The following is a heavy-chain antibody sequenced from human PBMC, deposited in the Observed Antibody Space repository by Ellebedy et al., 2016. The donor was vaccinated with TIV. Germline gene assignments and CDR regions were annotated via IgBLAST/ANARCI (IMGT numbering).Heavy chain of an antibody. V-gene: IGHV3-30*01. J-gene: IGHJ3*01. D-gene: IGHD3-16*02. Sequence: PGGSLRLSCAASGFTFSDFGMNRVRQAPGKGLEWVAIIPYDAKQTFYADSVRGRFTISRDNSKITLYRRMNRLRPEDTAVYYCATNSPLVRDDSFGLWGHGTMVTVSS. CDR2: IPYDAKQT. CDR3: ATNSPLVRDDSFGL. CDR1: GFTFSDFG.